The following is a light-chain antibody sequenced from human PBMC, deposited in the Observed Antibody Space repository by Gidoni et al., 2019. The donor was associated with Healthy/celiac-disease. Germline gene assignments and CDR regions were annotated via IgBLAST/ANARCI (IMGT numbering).Light chain of an antibody. V-gene: IGKV4-1*01. J-gene: IGKJ1*01. CDR1: QIVLYSSNNKNY. Sequence: DIVMTKSPDSLAVSLGERATINCKSSQIVLYSSNNKNYLAWYQQKPGQPPKLLIYWASTRESGVPDRFSGSGSGTDFTLTISSLQAEDVAVYYCQQYYSTPLVTFXXXTKVEIK. CDR2: WAS. CDR3: QQYYSTPLVT.